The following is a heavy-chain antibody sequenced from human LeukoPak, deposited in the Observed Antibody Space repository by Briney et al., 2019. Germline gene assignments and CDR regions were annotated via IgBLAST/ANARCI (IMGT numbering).Heavy chain of an antibody. CDR1: GGSISSGDYY. CDR3: ARDLPALVPVY. CDR2: IYYSGST. V-gene: IGHV4-30-4*01. Sequence: TLSLTCTVSGGSISSGDYYWSWIRQPPGKGLEWIGYIYYSGSTYYNPTLKSRVTISVDTSNNQFSLKLSSVTAADTAVYYCARDLPALVPVYWGQGTLVTVSS. D-gene: IGHD5-18*01. J-gene: IGHJ4*02.